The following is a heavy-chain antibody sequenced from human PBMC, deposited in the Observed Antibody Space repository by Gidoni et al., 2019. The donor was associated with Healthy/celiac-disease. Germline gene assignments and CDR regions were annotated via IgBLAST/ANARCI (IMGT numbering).Heavy chain of an antibody. Sequence: EVQLLESGGGLVQPGGSLRRSCAASGVTFSSYAMSWVRQAPGKGREWVSAIIGRGGSTYYAASVKGRFTISSDNSKNTLYLQMNSLRAEDTAVYYCAKIYSFYAFDIWGQGTMVTVSS. J-gene: IGHJ3*02. D-gene: IGHD5-18*01. CDR1: GVTFSSYA. CDR3: AKIYSFYAFDI. V-gene: IGHV3-23*01. CDR2: IIGRGGST.